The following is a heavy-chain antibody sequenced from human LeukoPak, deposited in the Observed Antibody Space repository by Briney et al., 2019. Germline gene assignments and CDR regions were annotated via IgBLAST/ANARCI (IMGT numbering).Heavy chain of an antibody. CDR1: GFTFSSYS. V-gene: IGHV3-21*01. J-gene: IGHJ5*02. CDR2: ISSSSSYI. CDR3: ARDLGGSPYDILTGRNWFDP. D-gene: IGHD3-9*01. Sequence: GGPLRLSCAASGFTFSSYSMNWVRQAPGKGLEWVSSISSSSSYIYYADSVKGRFTIYRDNAKNSLYLQMNSLRAEDTAVYYCARDLGGSPYDILTGRNWFDPWGQGTLVTVSS.